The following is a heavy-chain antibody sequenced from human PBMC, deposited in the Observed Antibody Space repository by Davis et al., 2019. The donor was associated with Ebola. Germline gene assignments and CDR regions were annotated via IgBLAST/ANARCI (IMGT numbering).Heavy chain of an antibody. V-gene: IGHV1-2*06. D-gene: IGHD1-26*01. CDR1: RYTFTGYY. Sequence: AASVKVSCKASRYTFTGYYMHWVRQAPGQGLEWMGRINPNSGGTNYAPKFQGRVTMTRDTSISTAYMELSRLRSDDTAVYYCARGPEWGLLRRYYFDYWGQGTLVTVSS. CDR2: INPNSGGT. CDR3: ARGPEWGLLRRYYFDY. J-gene: IGHJ4*02.